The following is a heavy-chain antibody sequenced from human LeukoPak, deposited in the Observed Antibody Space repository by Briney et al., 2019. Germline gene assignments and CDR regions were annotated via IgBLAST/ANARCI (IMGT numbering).Heavy chain of an antibody. Sequence: GASVKVSFKASVYTFTIYDVNWVRQATGQGLEWMGWVNPNSGHTGYAQKFQGRVTMTTNTSISTAYMELSSLRTEDTAVYYCARGAPGSYCSGGSCPYFDYWGQGTLVSVSS. CDR3: ARGAPGSYCSGGSCPYFDY. V-gene: IGHV1-8*01. CDR2: VNPNSGHT. CDR1: VYTFTIYD. J-gene: IGHJ4*02. D-gene: IGHD2-15*01.